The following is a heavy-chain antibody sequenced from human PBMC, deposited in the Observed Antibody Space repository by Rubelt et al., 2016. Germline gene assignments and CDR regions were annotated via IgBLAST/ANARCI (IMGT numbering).Heavy chain of an antibody. CDR3: ARVGGTYSSGWPDY. CDR2: IIPIFGTA. D-gene: IGHD6-19*01. Sequence: QVQLVQSGAEVKKPGSSVKVSCKASGGTFSSYAISWVRQAPGQGLEWMGGIIPIFGTANYVQKFEGRGTITADDSTGKAYLELRSLRSEDTAVYYCARVGGTYSSGWPDYWGQGTLVTVSS. V-gene: IGHV1-69*01. CDR1: GGTFSSYA. J-gene: IGHJ4*02.